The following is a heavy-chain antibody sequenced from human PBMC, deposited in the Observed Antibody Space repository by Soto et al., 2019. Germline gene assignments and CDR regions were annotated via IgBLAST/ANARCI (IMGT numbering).Heavy chain of an antibody. CDR1: GGSISSGDYY. Sequence: TSETLSLTCTVSGGSISSGDYYWSWIRQPPGKGLEWIGYIYYSGSTYYNPSLKSRVTISVDTSKNQFSLKLSSVTAADTAVYYCARSGSITMVRGVRWWFDPWGQGTLVTVSS. CDR3: ARSGSITMVRGVRWWFDP. D-gene: IGHD3-10*01. CDR2: IYYSGST. V-gene: IGHV4-30-4*01. J-gene: IGHJ5*02.